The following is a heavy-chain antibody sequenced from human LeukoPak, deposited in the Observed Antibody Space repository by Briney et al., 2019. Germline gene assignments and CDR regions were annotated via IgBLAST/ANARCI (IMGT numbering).Heavy chain of an antibody. J-gene: IGHJ2*01. V-gene: IGHV3-64*04. CDR2: INTNGGNT. CDR1: GFTFSTYA. CDR3: ARDRHFDL. Sequence: GGSLRLSCSASGFTFSTYAMQWVRQAPGKGLDYVSAINTNGGNTYYADSVKGRFTISRDNSKNTLYLQMNSLRAEDTAVYYCARDRHFDLWGRGSLVSVSS.